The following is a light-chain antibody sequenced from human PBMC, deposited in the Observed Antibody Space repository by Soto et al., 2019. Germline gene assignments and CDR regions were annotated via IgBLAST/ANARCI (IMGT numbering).Light chain of an antibody. V-gene: IGKV3-20*01. CDR1: QSVRATY. Sequence: EIVLTQSPGTLSLSPGERATLSCRASQSVRATYLGWYQQKPGQAPRLLVYGASKRQSGIPERFSGSGSGTDFTLTISRLEPEDFAVYYCQQASSSVTFGGGTRVDIK. J-gene: IGKJ4*01. CDR2: GAS. CDR3: QQASSSVT.